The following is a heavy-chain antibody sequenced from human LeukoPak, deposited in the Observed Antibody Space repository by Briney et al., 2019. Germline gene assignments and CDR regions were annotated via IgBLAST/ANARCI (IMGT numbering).Heavy chain of an antibody. Sequence: SETLSLTCAVFGGSIRSDWWTGVRQPPGKGLDGIGEIHHSGFTNYNASLKSRVTIPVDKSKNQFSLEVKSVTAADTAVYFCATGDNKQWPVWGQGTLVTVSS. J-gene: IGHJ4*02. CDR3: ATGDNKQWPV. CDR1: GGSIRSDW. D-gene: IGHD6-19*01. CDR2: IHHSGFT. V-gene: IGHV4-4*02.